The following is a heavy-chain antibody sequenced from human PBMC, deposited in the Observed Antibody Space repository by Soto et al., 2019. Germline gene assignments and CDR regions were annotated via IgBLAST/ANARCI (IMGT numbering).Heavy chain of an antibody. Sequence: GGSLRLSCAASGFTFGSYAMHWVRQAPGKGLEWVAVISYDGSNKYYADSVKGRFTISRDNSKNTLYLQMNSLRAEDTAVYYCARDHPVYCTNGVCCRTFNWFHPRGQGTLVTVS. CDR3: ARDHPVYCTNGVCCRTFNWFHP. CDR1: GFTFGSYA. V-gene: IGHV3-30-3*01. CDR2: ISYDGSNK. J-gene: IGHJ5*02. D-gene: IGHD2-8*01.